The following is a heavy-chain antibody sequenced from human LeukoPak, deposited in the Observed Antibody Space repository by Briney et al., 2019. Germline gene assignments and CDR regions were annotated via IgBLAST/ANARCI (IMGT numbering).Heavy chain of an antibody. J-gene: IGHJ4*02. D-gene: IGHD6-13*01. CDR2: ISGSGGST. CDR3: AKSPAGSSWPSIDY. Sequence: GGSLRLSCEASGFTFSNYAMSWVRQAPGKGLECVSPISGSGGSTYYRDSVKGRFTVSRDNSKNTLYLQMDSLRAEDTAVYYCAKSPAGSSWPSIDYWGQGTLVTVSS. V-gene: IGHV3-23*02. CDR1: GFTFSNYA.